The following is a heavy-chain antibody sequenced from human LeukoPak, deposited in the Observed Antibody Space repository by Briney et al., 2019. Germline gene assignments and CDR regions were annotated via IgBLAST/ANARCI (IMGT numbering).Heavy chain of an antibody. CDR2: INPSDGGT. CDR1: GYSFTNYY. D-gene: IGHD2-15*01. CDR3: ARVGSDCSDGNCY. J-gene: IGHJ4*02. Sequence: ASVKVSCKASGYSFTNYYMHWVRQAPGQGLEWMGIINPSDGGTSYAQKLQGRVTMTRDTSTSTVYMDLRSLTSEDTAVYYCARVGSDCSDGNCYWGQGTLVTVSS. V-gene: IGHV1-46*04.